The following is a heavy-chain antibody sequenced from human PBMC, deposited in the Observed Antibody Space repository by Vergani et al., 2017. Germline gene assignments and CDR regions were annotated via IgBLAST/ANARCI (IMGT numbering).Heavy chain of an antibody. J-gene: IGHJ6*02. V-gene: IGHV4-61*02. Sequence: QVQLQESGPGLVRPSQTLSLTCTVSGGSISSGSYYWSWFRQPAGKGLEWIGRFYTGGGTSYNPSLKSRVTISVDRSKNQFSLQLSSVTAADTAVYYCARDPLYSPTCPFLLLDMDVWGQGTTVTVSS. CDR3: ARDPLYSPTCPFLLLDMDV. CDR1: GGSISSGSYY. CDR2: FYTGGGT. D-gene: IGHD6-13*01.